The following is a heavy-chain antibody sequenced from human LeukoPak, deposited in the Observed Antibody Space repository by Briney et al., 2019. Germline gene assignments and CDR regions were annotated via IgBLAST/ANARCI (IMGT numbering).Heavy chain of an antibody. J-gene: IGHJ6*03. Sequence: PGRSLRLSCEASGFTFSSYAIHWVRQAPGKGLEWVAFIRYDGSSKYYVDSVKGRFTISRDNSKNTLYLQMNSLRAEDTAVYFCAKGSGWEASYFYYYMDVWGKGTTVTISS. CDR2: IRYDGSSK. D-gene: IGHD1-26*01. CDR3: AKGSGWEASYFYYYMDV. CDR1: GFTFSSYA. V-gene: IGHV3-30-3*01.